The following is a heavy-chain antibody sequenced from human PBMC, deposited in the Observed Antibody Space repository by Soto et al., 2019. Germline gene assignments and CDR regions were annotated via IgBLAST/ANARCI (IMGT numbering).Heavy chain of an antibody. V-gene: IGHV3-33*01. CDR3: ASHVSSGQYYYGMDV. CDR1: GFTFSSYG. CDR2: IWYDGSNK. Sequence: GGSLRLSCAASGFTFSSYGMHWVRQAPGKGLEWVAVIWYDGSNKYYADSVKGRFTISRDNSKNTLYLQMNSLRAEDTAVYYCASHVSSGQYYYGMDVWGQGTTVTVSS. D-gene: IGHD3-22*01. J-gene: IGHJ6*02.